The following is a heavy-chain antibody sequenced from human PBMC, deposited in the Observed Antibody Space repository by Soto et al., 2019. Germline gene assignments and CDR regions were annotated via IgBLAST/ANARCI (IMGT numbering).Heavy chain of an antibody. D-gene: IGHD1-7*01. CDR3: ARASRYYWNYMMY. CDR1: GYTFSNDA. J-gene: IGHJ4*02. Sequence: QVQLVQSGAEVKKPGASVKVSCKASGYTFSNDAITWVRQAPGQGLEWMGWVSAYNGNTNYAQKFKGRVTMTTCTSTSTAYMEIRSLRYDDTAVYFCARASRYYWNYMMYWGQGTLVTVSS. V-gene: IGHV1-18*01. CDR2: VSAYNGNT.